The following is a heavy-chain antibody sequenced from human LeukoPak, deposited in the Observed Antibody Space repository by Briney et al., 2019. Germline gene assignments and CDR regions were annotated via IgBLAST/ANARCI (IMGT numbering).Heavy chain of an antibody. V-gene: IGHV4-59*01. CDR2: IFYSGST. CDR1: GGSISSYY. Sequence: SETLSLTCTVSGGSISSYYWSWIRQPPGKGLEWIGYIFYSGSTNYNPSLKSRVTISVDTSKNQFSLKLSSVTAADTAVYYCARTTMVRGTYYMDVWGKGTTVTISS. CDR3: ARTTMVRGTYYMDV. D-gene: IGHD3-10*01. J-gene: IGHJ6*03.